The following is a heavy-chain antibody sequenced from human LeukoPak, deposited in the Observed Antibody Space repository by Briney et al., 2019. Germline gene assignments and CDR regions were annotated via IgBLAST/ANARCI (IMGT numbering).Heavy chain of an antibody. V-gene: IGHV5-51*01. CDR2: IYPGDSDT. D-gene: IGHD5-12*01. CDR3: ARLFGDIVATISSNGFDS. Sequence: GESLKISCKGSGYSFTSYWIGGVRQLPGKGLEWMGIIYPGDSDTRYSPSFQGQVTISADKSISTAYLQWSSLKASDTAMYYCARLFGDIVATISSNGFDSWGQGTLVTVSS. J-gene: IGHJ5*01. CDR1: GYSFTSYW.